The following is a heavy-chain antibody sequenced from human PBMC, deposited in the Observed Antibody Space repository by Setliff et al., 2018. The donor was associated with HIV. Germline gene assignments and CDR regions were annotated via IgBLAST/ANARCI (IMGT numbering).Heavy chain of an antibody. Sequence: GGSLRLSCAASGFTFGNYWMHWVRQAPGKGPVDISHINTDGSDTNYADSVKGRFTIFRDDAKDTLYLQMTSPRAGDTGFYYCARGNFIVPGSREFDSWGQGTLVTVSS. D-gene: IGHD2-2*01. CDR3: ARGNFIVPGSREFDS. J-gene: IGHJ4*02. CDR1: GFTFGNYW. CDR2: INTDGSDT. V-gene: IGHV3-74*01.